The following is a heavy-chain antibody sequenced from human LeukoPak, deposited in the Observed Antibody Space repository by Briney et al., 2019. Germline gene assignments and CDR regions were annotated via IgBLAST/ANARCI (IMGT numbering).Heavy chain of an antibody. V-gene: IGHV4-34*01. CDR3: ARVWIQLWLPNWFDP. CDR2: INHSGST. D-gene: IGHD5-18*01. CDR1: GGSSSGYY. Sequence: SETLSLTCAVYGGSSSGYYWSWIRQPPGKGPEWIGEINHSGSTNYNPSLKSRVTISVDTSRSQFSLKLTSVTAADTAVYYCARVWIQLWLPNWFDPWGQGTLVTVSS. J-gene: IGHJ5*02.